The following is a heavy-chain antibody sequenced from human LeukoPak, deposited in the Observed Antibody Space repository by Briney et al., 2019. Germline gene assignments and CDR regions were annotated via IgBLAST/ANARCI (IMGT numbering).Heavy chain of an antibody. D-gene: IGHD2-21*02. CDR2: ISSSSSYI. CDR1: GFTFSSYS. Sequence: GGSLRLSCAASGFTFSSYSMNWVRQAPGKGLEWVSSISSSSSYIYYADSVKGRFTISRDHAKNSLYLQMTSLRAENTAVYYCATVNCGGDCYSPSYFDYWGQGALVTVSS. V-gene: IGHV3-21*01. CDR3: ATVNCGGDCYSPSYFDY. J-gene: IGHJ4*02.